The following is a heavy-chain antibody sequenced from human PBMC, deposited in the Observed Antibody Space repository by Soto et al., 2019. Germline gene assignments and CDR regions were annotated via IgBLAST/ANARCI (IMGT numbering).Heavy chain of an antibody. CDR2: IKQDGSEK. V-gene: IGHV3-7*01. D-gene: IGHD2-15*01. CDR1: GFTFSSYW. Sequence: PGGSLRLSCAASGFTFSSYWMSWVRQAPGKGLEWVANIKQDGSEKYYVDSVKGRFTISRDNAKNSLHLQMNSLRAEDTAVYYCARDDVLCDGGRCYGIPLDVWGKGITVTVSS. CDR3: ARDDVLCDGGRCYGIPLDV. J-gene: IGHJ6*04.